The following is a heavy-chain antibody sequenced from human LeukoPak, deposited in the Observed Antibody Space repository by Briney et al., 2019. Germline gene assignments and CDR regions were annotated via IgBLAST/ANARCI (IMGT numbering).Heavy chain of an antibody. CDR2: IYYSGST. J-gene: IGHJ5*02. Sequence: SETLFLTCTVSGGSISSYYWSLIRQPPGKGLEWIGYIYYSGSTNYNPSLKSRVTISVDTSKNQFSLKLSSVTAADTAVYYCARVSGDYDFWSGYYSPAWFDPWGQGTLVTVSS. V-gene: IGHV4-59*01. CDR3: ARVSGDYDFWSGYYSPAWFDP. D-gene: IGHD3-3*01. CDR1: GGSISSYY.